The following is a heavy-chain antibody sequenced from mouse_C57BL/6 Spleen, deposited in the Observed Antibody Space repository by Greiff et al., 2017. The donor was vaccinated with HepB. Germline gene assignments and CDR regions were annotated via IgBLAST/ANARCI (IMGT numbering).Heavy chain of an antibody. V-gene: IGHV3-6*01. J-gene: IGHJ4*01. Sequence: ESGPGLVKPSQSLSLTCSVTGYSITSGYYWNWIRQFPGNKLEWMGYISYDGSNNYNPSLKNRISITRDTSKNQFFLKLNSVTTEDTATYYCARKLIGAMDYWGQGTSVTVSS. CDR1: GYSITSGYY. CDR3: ARKLIGAMDY. CDR2: ISYDGSN. D-gene: IGHD2-14*01.